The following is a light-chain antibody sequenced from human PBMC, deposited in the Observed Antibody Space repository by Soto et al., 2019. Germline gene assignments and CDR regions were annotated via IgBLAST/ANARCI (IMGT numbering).Light chain of an antibody. Sequence: IVLTQSPATLSLSPGKRATLSCRASQNISNYLIWYQKKPGQDPRILIYDVSNRATGIPARFSGSGSGTDFNLTISRLETEDFAVYECQQRSNWPRTFCQGTKVDIK. V-gene: IGKV3-11*01. CDR1: QNISNY. J-gene: IGKJ1*01. CDR3: QQRSNWPRT. CDR2: DVS.